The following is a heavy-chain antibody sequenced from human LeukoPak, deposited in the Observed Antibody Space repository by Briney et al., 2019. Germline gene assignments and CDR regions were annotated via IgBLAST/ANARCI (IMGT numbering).Heavy chain of an antibody. CDR1: GFTFSNYW. V-gene: IGHV3-74*01. D-gene: IGHD3-16*01. CDR3: ARSRYDYIWGIDY. CDR2: LNSDGSST. J-gene: IGHJ4*02. Sequence: GGSLRLSCAASGFTFSNYWMHWVRQAPGKGLVWVSRLNSDGSSTNYADSVKGRFTISRDNAKNTLYLQMNSLRDEDTAVFYCARSRYDYIWGIDYWGQGTLVTVSS.